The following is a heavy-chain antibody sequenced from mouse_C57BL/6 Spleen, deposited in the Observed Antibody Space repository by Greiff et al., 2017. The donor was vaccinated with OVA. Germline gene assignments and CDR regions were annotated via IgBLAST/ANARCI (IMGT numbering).Heavy chain of an antibody. J-gene: IGHJ2*01. D-gene: IGHD2-4*01. CDR3: ARERMIKSFDY. V-gene: IGHV5-16*01. CDR2: INYDGSST. CDR1: GFTFSDYY. Sequence: EVKLVESEGGLVQPGSSMQLSCTASGFTFSDYYMAWVRQVPEKGLEWVANINYDGSSTYYLDSLKSRFIISRDNAKNILYLQMSSLKSEDTATYYCARERMIKSFDYWGQGTTLTVSS.